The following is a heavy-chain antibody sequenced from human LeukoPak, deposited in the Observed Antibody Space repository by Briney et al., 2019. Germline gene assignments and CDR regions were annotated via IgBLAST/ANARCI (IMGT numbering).Heavy chain of an antibody. D-gene: IGHD3/OR15-3a*01. CDR2: IKQDGSEK. CDR3: ATSYDMGWLIGY. CDR1: GFTFGDTW. J-gene: IGHJ4*02. Sequence: GGSLRLSCAASGFTFGDTWMNWVRQVPGQGLEWVANIKQDGSEKFYVASVKGRFTISRDNGKSSLYLQMNSLRAEDTALYYCATSYDMGWLIGYWGQGTLVTASS. V-gene: IGHV3-7*03.